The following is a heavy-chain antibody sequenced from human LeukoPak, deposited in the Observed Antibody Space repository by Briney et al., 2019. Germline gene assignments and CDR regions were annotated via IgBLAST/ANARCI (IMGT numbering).Heavy chain of an antibody. CDR2: TYYRPKWFY. Sequence: SQTLSLTCAIFGDSVSNNGAAWNWIRQSPSRGFEWLGRTYYRPKWFYDYAVSVRSRIIISPDTFQNQFSLQLSSMTPDDTAVYYCTRDPPNDHSYDVWGRGTLVTVSS. CDR3: TRDPPNDHSYDV. V-gene: IGHV6-1*01. D-gene: IGHD1-1*01. CDR1: GDSVSNNGAA. J-gene: IGHJ4*02.